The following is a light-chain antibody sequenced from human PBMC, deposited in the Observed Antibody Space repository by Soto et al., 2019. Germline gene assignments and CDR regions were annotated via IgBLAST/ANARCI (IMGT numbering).Light chain of an antibody. J-gene: IGKJ1*01. V-gene: IGKV2-28*01. CDR1: QSLLHSNGYNY. Sequence: DIVMTPSPLSLPVTPGEPASISCRSSQSLLHSNGYNYLDWYLQKPGQSPQLLIYLGSNRASGVPDRFSGSGSGTDFTLKISRVEAEDVGVYYCMQALQTPWTFGQGAKV. CDR2: LGS. CDR3: MQALQTPWT.